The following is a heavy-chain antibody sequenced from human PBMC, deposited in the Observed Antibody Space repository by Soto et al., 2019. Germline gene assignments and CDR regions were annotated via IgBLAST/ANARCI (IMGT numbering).Heavy chain of an antibody. CDR1: GFTFSNAW. V-gene: IGHV3-15*07. CDR3: AKESSYYYYVLDD. Sequence: GGSLRLSCAASGFTFSNAWMNWVRQAPGKGLEWVGRIKSKTDGGTTDYAAPVKGRFTISRDDSKNTLYLQMNSLRAEDTAVNFWAKESSYYYYVLDDWGQGTMVTVSS. J-gene: IGHJ6*02. CDR2: IKSKTDGGTT.